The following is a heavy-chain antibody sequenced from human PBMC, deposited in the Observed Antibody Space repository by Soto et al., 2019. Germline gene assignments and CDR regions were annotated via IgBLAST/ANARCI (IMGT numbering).Heavy chain of an antibody. D-gene: IGHD3-22*01. V-gene: IGHV4-39*01. J-gene: IGHJ4*02. Sequence: PSETLSLTCTVSGGSISSSNYYWGWIRQPPGKGLEWIASIYYTGSPYNNPSLRSRVTMSVDTSQNQFSLKLTSVTAADAAVYYCARLLHDSSGYYYFDYWRQGTLPTVSS. CDR3: ARLLHDSSGYYYFDY. CDR2: IYYTGSP. CDR1: GGSISSSNYY.